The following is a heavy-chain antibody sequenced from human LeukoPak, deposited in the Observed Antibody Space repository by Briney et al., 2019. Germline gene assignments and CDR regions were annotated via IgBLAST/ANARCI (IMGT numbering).Heavy chain of an antibody. V-gene: IGHV4-4*07. Sequence: SETLSLTCTVSGGSISSYYWSWVRQPAGKGLEWIGRIYTSGSTNYNPSLKSRVTISVDTSKNQFSLKLSSVTAADTAVYYCARSIAARPNAFDIWGQGTMVTVSS. CDR2: IYTSGST. CDR3: ARSIAARPNAFDI. D-gene: IGHD6-6*01. CDR1: GGSISSYY. J-gene: IGHJ3*02.